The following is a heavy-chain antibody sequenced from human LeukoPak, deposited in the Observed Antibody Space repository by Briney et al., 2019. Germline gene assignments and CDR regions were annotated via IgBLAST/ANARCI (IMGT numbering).Heavy chain of an antibody. CDR3: ARDLAVVVPAAMDWFDP. Sequence: GASVKVSCKASGYTFSSYGISWVRQAPGQGLEWMGWISTYNDNTNYAQKFQGRVTMTTDTSTSTAYMELRSLRSDDTAVYYCARDLAVVVPAAMDWFDPWGQGTLVTASS. CDR2: ISTYNDNT. CDR1: GYTFSSYG. D-gene: IGHD2-2*01. J-gene: IGHJ5*02. V-gene: IGHV1-18*01.